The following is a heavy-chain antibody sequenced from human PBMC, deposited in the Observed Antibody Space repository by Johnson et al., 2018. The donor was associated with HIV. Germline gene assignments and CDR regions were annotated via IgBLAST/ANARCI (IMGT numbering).Heavy chain of an antibody. CDR1: GFTVSSNY. J-gene: IGHJ3*02. CDR3: TRRSPYDAFDI. Sequence: DVQLVESGGGLFQPGGSLRLSCSASGFTVSSNYMSWVRQAPGKGLESVSVVYSGGTTHYADSVKGRSTISRDNSKNTLYLQMNSLRAEDTAVYYCTRRSPYDAFDIWGQGTMVTVSS. V-gene: IGHV3-66*02. CDR2: VYSGGTT.